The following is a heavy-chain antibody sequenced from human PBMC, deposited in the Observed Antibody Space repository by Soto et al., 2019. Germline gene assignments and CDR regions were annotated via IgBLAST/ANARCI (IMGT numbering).Heavy chain of an antibody. CDR3: ARGTVLLWFGNRFDP. CDR2: IYYSGST. V-gene: IGHV4-39*01. CDR1: GGSISSSSYY. D-gene: IGHD3-10*01. J-gene: IGHJ5*02. Sequence: QLQLQESGPGLVKPSETLSLTCTVSGGSISSSSYYWGWIRQPPGKGLEWIGSIYYSGSTYYNPSPTSRVTISVDTSKNQFSLKLSSVTAADTAVYYCARGTVLLWFGNRFDPWGQGTLVTVSS.